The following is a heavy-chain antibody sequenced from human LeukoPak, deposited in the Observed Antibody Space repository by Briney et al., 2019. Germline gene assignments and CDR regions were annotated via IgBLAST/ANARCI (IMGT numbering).Heavy chain of an antibody. CDR1: GFTFSSYG. J-gene: IGHJ3*02. D-gene: IGHD5-24*01. CDR3: AKVWRRWLQFLAFDI. V-gene: IGHV3-30*18. Sequence: GGSLRLSCAASGFTFSSYGMHWVRQAPGKGLEWVAVISYDGSNKYYADSVKGRFTISRDNSKNTLYLQMNSLRAEDTAVYYCAKVWRRWLQFLAFDIWGQGTMVTVSS. CDR2: ISYDGSNK.